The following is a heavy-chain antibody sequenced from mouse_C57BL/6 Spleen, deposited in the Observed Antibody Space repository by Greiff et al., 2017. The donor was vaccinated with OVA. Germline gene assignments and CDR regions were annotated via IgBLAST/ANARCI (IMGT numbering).Heavy chain of an antibody. D-gene: IGHD4-1*01. Sequence: VQLQQPGAELVMPGASVKLSCKASGYTFTSYWMHWVKQRPGQGLEWIGEIDPSDSYTNYNQKFKGKSTLTVDKSSSTAYMQVSSLTSEDSAGYYCARWETGLDYWGQGTSVTVSS. CDR1: GYTFTSYW. V-gene: IGHV1-69*01. CDR2: IDPSDSYT. CDR3: ARWETGLDY. J-gene: IGHJ4*01.